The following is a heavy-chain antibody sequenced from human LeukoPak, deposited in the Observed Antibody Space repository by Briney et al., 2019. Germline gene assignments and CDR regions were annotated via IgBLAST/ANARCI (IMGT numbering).Heavy chain of an antibody. V-gene: IGHV1-69*06. CDR1: GGTFSSYA. J-gene: IGHJ4*02. CDR3: ATWPIRFWSGYYTTDY. Sequence: GASVKVSCKASGGTFSSYAISWVRQAPGQGLEWMGGIISIYGTDNYAEKFQGRVIMTEDTSTETAYMELRSLRSEDTAVDYCATWPIRFWSGYYTTDYWGQGTLVTVSS. D-gene: IGHD3-3*01. CDR2: IISIYGTD.